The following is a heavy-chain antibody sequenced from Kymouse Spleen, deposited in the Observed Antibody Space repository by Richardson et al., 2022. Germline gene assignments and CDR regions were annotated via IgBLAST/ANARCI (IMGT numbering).Heavy chain of an antibody. CDR2: IKSKTDGGTT. CDR1: GFTFSNAW. V-gene: IGHV3-15*01. Sequence: EVQLVESGGGLVKPGGSLRLSCAASGFTFSNAWMSWVRQAPGKGLEWVGRIKSKTDGGTTDYAAPVKGRFTISRDDSKNTLYLQMNSLKTEDTAVYYCTPSITMVRGAFDYWGQGTLVTVSS. J-gene: IGHJ4*02. CDR3: TPSITMVRGAFDY. D-gene: IGHD3-10*01.